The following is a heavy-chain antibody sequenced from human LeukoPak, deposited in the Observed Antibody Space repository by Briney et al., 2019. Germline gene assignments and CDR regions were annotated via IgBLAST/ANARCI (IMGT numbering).Heavy chain of an antibody. V-gene: IGHV3-7*01. CDR2: KKQDGSVE. CDR3: ARWAGVTDQ. J-gene: IGHJ4*02. Sequence: GGSLRLSCAASGFTLEIYWMSWVRQVPRKGPEWVANKKQDGSVEHYLDSVKGRFTISRDNAKNSLFLQMNSLIAEDTAVYYCARWAGVTDQWGQGTLVTVSS. D-gene: IGHD5-18*01. CDR1: GFTLEIYW.